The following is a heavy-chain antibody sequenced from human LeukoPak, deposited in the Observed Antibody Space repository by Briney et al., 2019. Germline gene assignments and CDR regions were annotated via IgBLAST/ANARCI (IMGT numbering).Heavy chain of an antibody. CDR3: ASRRVAAAGTADHWYFDL. V-gene: IGHV4-31*11. CDR1: DDSIRSSAYY. J-gene: IGHJ2*01. D-gene: IGHD6-13*01. CDR2: IYYSGST. Sequence: PSETLSLTCAVSDDSIRSSAYYWGWIRQHPGKGLEWIGYIYYSGSTYYNPSLKSRVTISVDTSKNQFSLKLSSVTAADTAVYYCASRRVAAAGTADHWYFDLWGRGTLVTVSS.